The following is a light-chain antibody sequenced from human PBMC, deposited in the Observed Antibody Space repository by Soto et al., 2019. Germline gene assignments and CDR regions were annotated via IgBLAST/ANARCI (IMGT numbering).Light chain of an antibody. V-gene: IGLV2-14*01. J-gene: IGLJ3*02. CDR1: SSDVGGYNY. Sequence: QSALTQPASVSGSPGQSITISCTGTSSDVGGYNYVSWFQQHPGKAPKLKIYEVSNRPSGVSNRFSGSKSGNTASLTISELQAEHEAVYYCTSFTTISTWVFGGGTKVTVL. CDR2: EVS. CDR3: TSFTTISTWV.